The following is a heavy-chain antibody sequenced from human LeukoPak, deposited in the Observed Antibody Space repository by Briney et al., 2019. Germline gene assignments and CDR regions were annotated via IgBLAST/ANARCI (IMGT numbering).Heavy chain of an antibody. D-gene: IGHD2-15*01. CDR2: IWYDGNNK. J-gene: IGHJ6*02. CDR3: ARVDSFCSGGGCYYYYGMDV. V-gene: IGHV3-33*01. CDR1: GFTFNSYG. Sequence: GGSLRLSCVASGFTFNSYGIHRVRQAPGKGLEWVAVIWYDGNNKYYADSVKGRFTISRDNSKNTLYLQMNSLRAEDTAVYYCARVDSFCSGGGCYYYYGMDVWGQGTTVTVSS.